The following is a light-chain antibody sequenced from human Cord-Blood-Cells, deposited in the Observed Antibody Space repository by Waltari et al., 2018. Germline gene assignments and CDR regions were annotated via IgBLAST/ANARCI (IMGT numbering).Light chain of an antibody. J-gene: IGLJ3*02. CDR3: SSYAGSNNWV. CDR2: EVS. CDR1: SSDVGGYNY. V-gene: IGLV2-8*01. Sequence: QSALTQPPSASGSPGPSVTISCPGTSSDVGGYNYVSWYQQHPGKAPKLMIYEVSKRPSGVPDRFSGSKSGNTASLTVSGLQAEDEADYYCSSYAGSNNWVVGGGTKLTVL.